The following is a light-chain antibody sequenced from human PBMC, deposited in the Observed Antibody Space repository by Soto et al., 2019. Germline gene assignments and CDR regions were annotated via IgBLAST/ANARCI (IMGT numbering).Light chain of an antibody. CDR1: QSVSSN. J-gene: IGKJ1*01. Sequence: EIVMTQSPATLSVSPGERATLSCRASQSVSSNLAWYHQKPGQAPRLLIYGASTRATGIPVRFSGSGSGTEFTLTISSLQSEDFALYFCQQYNDWPWTIGQGTKVEIK. CDR2: GAS. V-gene: IGKV3-15*01. CDR3: QQYNDWPWT.